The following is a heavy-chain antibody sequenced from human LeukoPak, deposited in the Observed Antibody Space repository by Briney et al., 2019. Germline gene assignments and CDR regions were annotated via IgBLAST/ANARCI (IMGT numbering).Heavy chain of an antibody. J-gene: IGHJ4*02. V-gene: IGHV3-23*01. D-gene: IGHD3-10*01. CDR2: ISGSGDTT. CDR1: GFTFSSYA. Sequence: GGSLRLSCAASGFTFSSYAMSWVRQAPGKGLEWVSAISGSGDTTYYADSVKGRFTISRDNSKNTLYLQRNSLRAEDTAIYYCAGGGSGSPFDFWGQGTLVTVSS. CDR3: AGGGSGSPFDF.